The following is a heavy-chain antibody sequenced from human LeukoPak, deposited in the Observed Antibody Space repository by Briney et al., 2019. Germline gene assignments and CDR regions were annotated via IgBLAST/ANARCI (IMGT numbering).Heavy chain of an antibody. CDR3: ALQGGDARLTKLRGVVIHNFHF. Sequence: GRSLRLSCGASGLTFSRYATRWVRHAPGRGRQWVSETRGRRGPIYYTDSVKGRLTISRDNSKNTLFLEMNSLRAEDTAVYYCALQGGDARLTKLRGVVIHNFHFWGQGTLVTVSS. D-gene: IGHD3-10*01. J-gene: IGHJ4*02. CDR2: TRGRRGPI. V-gene: IGHV3-23*01. CDR1: GLTFSRYA.